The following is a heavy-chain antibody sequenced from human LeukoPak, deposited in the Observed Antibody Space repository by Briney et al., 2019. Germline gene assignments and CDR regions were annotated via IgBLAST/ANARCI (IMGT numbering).Heavy chain of an antibody. Sequence: ASVKVSCKASGYTFTSYGISWVRQAPGQGLEWMGWINPNSGDTNYAQKFQGRVTMTRDTSISTAYMELSRLRSDDTAVYYCARRYSSGWYDAFDIWGQGTMVTVSS. V-gene: IGHV1-2*02. J-gene: IGHJ3*02. CDR3: ARRYSSGWYDAFDI. CDR1: GYTFTSYG. CDR2: INPNSGDT. D-gene: IGHD6-19*01.